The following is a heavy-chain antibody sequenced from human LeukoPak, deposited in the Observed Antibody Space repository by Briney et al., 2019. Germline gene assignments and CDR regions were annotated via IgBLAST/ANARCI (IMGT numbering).Heavy chain of an antibody. J-gene: IGHJ3*02. CDR3: ARAGDSSDAFDI. Sequence: GGSLRLSCAASGFTFSSYGMHWVRQAPGKGLEWVAVISYDGSNKYYADSVKGRFTISRDNSKNTLYLQMNSLRAEDTAVYYCARAGDSSDAFDIWGQGTMVTVSS. D-gene: IGHD6-13*01. CDR2: ISYDGSNK. CDR1: GFTFSSYG. V-gene: IGHV3-30*03.